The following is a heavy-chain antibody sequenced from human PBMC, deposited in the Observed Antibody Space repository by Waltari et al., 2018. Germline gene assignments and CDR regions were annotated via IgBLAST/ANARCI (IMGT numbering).Heavy chain of an antibody. CDR2: INPNSDDT. CDR1: GYTFTGYY. J-gene: IGHJ3*02. Sequence: QVQLVQSGAEVQKPGASVKVSCKASGYTFTGYYMHWVRQAPGQGLEWMGLINPNSDDTKYAQKFQGRVTMTRDASSTTAYMEVSRLRSDDTAIYYCARDQGSDAFDIWGQGTVVTVSS. CDR3: ARDQGSDAFDI. V-gene: IGHV1-2*02.